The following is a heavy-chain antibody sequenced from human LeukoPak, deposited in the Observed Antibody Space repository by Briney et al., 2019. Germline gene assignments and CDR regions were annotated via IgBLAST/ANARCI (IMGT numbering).Heavy chain of an antibody. CDR3: ARDRVVVPAYHLNWFDP. J-gene: IGHJ5*02. CDR2: IYTSGST. D-gene: IGHD2-2*01. CDR1: GGSISSYY. V-gene: IGHV4-4*07. Sequence: SETLSLTCTVSGGSISSYYWSWIRQPAGKGLEWIGRIYTSGSTNYNPSLKSRVTMSVDTSKNQFSLKLSSVTAADTAVYYCARDRVVVPAYHLNWFDPWGQGTLVTASS.